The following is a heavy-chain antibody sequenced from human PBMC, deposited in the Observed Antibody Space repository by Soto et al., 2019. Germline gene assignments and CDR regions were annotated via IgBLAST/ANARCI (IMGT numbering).Heavy chain of an antibody. CDR2: ISAYNGNT. CDR1: GGTFSSYA. V-gene: IGHV1-18*01. CDR3: ARDRQWLVRRGYYYGMDV. D-gene: IGHD6-19*01. J-gene: IGHJ6*02. Sequence: QVQLVQSGAEVKKPGSSVKVSCKASGGTFSSYAISWVRQAPGQGLEWMGWISAYNGNTNYAQKLQGRVTMTTDTSTSTAYMELRSLRSDDTAVYYCARDRQWLVRRGYYYGMDVWGQGTTVTVSS.